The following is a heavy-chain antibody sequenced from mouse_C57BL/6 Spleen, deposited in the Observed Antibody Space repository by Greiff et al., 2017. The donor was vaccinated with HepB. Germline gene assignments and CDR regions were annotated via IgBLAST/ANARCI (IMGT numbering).Heavy chain of an antibody. Sequence: QVQLQQPGPELVKPGASVKISCKASGYAFSSSWMNWVKQRPGKGLVWIGRIYPGDGDTNYNGKFKGKATLTADKSSSTAYMQLSSLTSEDSAVYFWARGVTTVVAHWYFDVWGTGTTVTVSS. J-gene: IGHJ1*03. D-gene: IGHD1-1*01. V-gene: IGHV1-82*01. CDR2: IYPGDGDT. CDR3: ARGVTTVVAHWYFDV. CDR1: GYAFSSSW.